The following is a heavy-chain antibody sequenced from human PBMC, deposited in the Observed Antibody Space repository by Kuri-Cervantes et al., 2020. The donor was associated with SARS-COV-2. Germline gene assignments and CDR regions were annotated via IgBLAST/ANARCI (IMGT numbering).Heavy chain of an antibody. V-gene: IGHV3-74*01. CDR3: ARDPITMRVLDY. D-gene: IGHD3-22*01. CDR2: INSDGSSR. J-gene: IGHJ4*02. CDR1: GFTFSTYW. Sequence: ETLSLTCAASGFTFSTYWMHWVRQAPGKGLVWVSRINSDGSSRSYADSVKGRFTISRDNAKNTLFLQMNSLRAEDTAVHYCARDPITMRVLDYWGQGTLVTVSS.